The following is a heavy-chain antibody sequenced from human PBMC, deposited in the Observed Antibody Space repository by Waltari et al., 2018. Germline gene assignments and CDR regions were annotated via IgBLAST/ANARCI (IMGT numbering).Heavy chain of an antibody. CDR1: GFTFNLST. Sequence: EVQLVESGGGLVKPGGSLRLSCAASGFTFNLSTINWVRQAPGKGLEWVSSISSASSYTYYADSLKGRFTISRDNTKNSLYLQMNSLRAEDTAVYYCVRKSSSGNTYNFDSWGQGTLVTVSS. D-gene: IGHD3-22*01. CDR3: VRKSSSGNTYNFDS. J-gene: IGHJ4*02. V-gene: IGHV3-21*02. CDR2: ISSASSYT.